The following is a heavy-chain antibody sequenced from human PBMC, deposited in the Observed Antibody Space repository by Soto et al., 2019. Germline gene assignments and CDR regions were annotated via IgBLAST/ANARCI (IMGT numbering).Heavy chain of an antibody. D-gene: IGHD2-15*01. CDR3: ARARWYDASDV. J-gene: IGHJ3*01. CDR1: GVFISSGNY. V-gene: IGHV4-38-2*01. CDR2: IFHGGNT. Sequence: SETLSLTFAVSGVFISSGNYWGWIRKPPGKGLEWIESIFHGGNTYYKPPLKSRVTISVDMSKNQFSLKLNSVTDADTAVYYFARARWYDASDVWGQGTAVTVS.